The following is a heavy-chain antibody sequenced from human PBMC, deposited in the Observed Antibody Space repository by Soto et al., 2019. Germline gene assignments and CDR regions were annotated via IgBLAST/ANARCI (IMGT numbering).Heavy chain of an antibody. CDR3: ARDTYGGNSWWDFDH. V-gene: IGHV1-18*01. Sequence: QVQLVQSGAEVKKPGASVKVSCKASGYTFTSYGISWVRQAPGLGLEWMGWISAYNGNTNDAQKLQGRVTMTTDTFTSAAAMELRSLRSDDTAVYDGARDTYGGNSWWDFDHWGRGTLVTVSS. CDR1: GYTFTSYG. D-gene: IGHD4-17*01. J-gene: IGHJ2*01. CDR2: ISAYNGNT.